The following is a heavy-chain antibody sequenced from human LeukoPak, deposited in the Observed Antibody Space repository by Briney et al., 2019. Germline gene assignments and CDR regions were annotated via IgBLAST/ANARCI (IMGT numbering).Heavy chain of an antibody. CDR2: IYYSGTT. J-gene: IGHJ5*02. V-gene: IGHV4-59*11. Sequence: PSETLSLTCTVSGGSISGLFWTWLRQSPGKGLEYIGYIYYSGTTDYNPTLKSRVSMSVDTSKNQFFLNLTSVTAADTAIYYCARVGYGSGSWGWFDPWGQGTLVTVSS. CDR3: ARVGYGSGSWGWFDP. CDR1: GGSISGLF. D-gene: IGHD3-10*01.